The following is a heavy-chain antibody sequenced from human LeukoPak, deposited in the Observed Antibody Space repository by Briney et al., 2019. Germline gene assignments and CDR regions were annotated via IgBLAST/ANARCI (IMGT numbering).Heavy chain of an antibody. CDR1: GFAFGGYW. Sequence: GGSLRLSCAASGFAFGGYWMTWVRQAPGKGLEWVANIKQDGSEKDYLDSVTGRFTISRDNAKNTLYLHMNSLRAQDMAVYYCARLAVLGPTAIRVLDYWGQGTLVTVSS. CDR2: IKQDGSEK. D-gene: IGHD2-2*02. V-gene: IGHV3-7*01. CDR3: ARLAVLGPTAIRVLDY. J-gene: IGHJ4*02.